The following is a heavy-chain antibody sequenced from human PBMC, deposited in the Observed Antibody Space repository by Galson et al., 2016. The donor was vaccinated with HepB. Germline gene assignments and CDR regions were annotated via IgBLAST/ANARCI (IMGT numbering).Heavy chain of an antibody. CDR3: AKPQGPFIAVAGAGGFDY. D-gene: IGHD6-19*01. CDR1: GFTFSSYA. CDR2: ISDSGGRT. Sequence: SLRLSCAASGFTFSSYAMSWVRQAPGKGLEWVSTISDSGGRTYYADSVKGRFTISRDNSKNTLYLQMNSLRAEDTAVYFCAKPQGPFIAVAGAGGFDYWGQGTLVTVSS. V-gene: IGHV3-23*01. J-gene: IGHJ4*02.